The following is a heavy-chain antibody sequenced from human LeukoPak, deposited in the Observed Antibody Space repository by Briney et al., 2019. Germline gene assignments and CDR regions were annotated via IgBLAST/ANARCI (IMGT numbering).Heavy chain of an antibody. CDR3: ARDPGQYDILTGYSGDFDY. D-gene: IGHD3-9*01. CDR1: GYIFTSYY. V-gene: IGHV1-46*01. J-gene: IGHJ4*02. CDR2: INPSGGST. Sequence: ASVKVSCKASGYIFTSYYMHWVRQAPGQGLEWMGIINPSGGSTSYAQKFQGRVTMTRDTSTSTVYMELSSLRSEDTAVYYCARDPGQYDILTGYSGDFDYWGQGTLVTVSS.